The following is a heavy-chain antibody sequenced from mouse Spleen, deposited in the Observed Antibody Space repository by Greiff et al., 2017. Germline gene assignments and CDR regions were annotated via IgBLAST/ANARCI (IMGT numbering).Heavy chain of an antibody. CDR2: IDPANGNT. J-gene: IGHJ2*01. Sequence: VQLQQSGAELVKPGASVKLSCTASGFNIKDTYMHWVKQRPEQGLEWIGRIDPANGNTKYDPKFQGKATITADTSSNTAYLQLSSLTSEDTAVYYCARDTTVENFDYWGQGTTLTVSS. CDR1: GFNIKDTY. V-gene: IGHV14-3*02. D-gene: IGHD1-1*01. CDR3: ARDTTVENFDY.